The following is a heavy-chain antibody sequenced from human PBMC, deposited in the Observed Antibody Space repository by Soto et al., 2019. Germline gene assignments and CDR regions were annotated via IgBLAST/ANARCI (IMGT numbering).Heavy chain of an antibody. CDR2: IYSGGST. Sequence: EVQLVESGGGLVQPGGYLRFSCAASGLTVSSNYMSWVRQAPGKGLEWVSVIYSGGSTYYADSVKGRFTISRDNSKNTLYLQMNSLRAEDTAVYYCARDFYYYGSGTMGGYFDYWGQGTLVTVSS. D-gene: IGHD3-10*01. CDR3: ARDFYYYGSGTMGGYFDY. J-gene: IGHJ4*02. CDR1: GLTVSSNY. V-gene: IGHV3-66*01.